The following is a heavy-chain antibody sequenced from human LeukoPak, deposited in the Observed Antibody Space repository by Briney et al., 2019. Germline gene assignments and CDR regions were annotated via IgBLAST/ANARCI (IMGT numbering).Heavy chain of an antibody. J-gene: IGHJ5*02. CDR1: GYTFTSYG. CDR2: ISAYNGNT. D-gene: IGHD3-22*01. CDR3: AREDFRDYYDSSGYYVWFDP. Sequence: GASVKVSCKASGYTFTSYGISWVRQAPGQGLEWMGWISAYNGNTNYAQKLQGRVTMTTDTSTSTAYMELRSLRSDDTAVYYCAREDFRDYYDSSGYYVWFDPWGQEPWSPSPQ. V-gene: IGHV1-18*01.